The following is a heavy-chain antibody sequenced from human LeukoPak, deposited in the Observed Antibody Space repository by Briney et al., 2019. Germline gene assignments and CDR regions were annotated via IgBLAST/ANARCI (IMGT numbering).Heavy chain of an antibody. Sequence: GGSLRLSCAASGFTFSSYAMHWVRQAPGKGLEWVAVISYDGSNKYYADSVKGRFTISRDNSKNTLYLQMNSLRAEDTAVYYCARDTNGDYDFDYWGQGTLVTVSS. J-gene: IGHJ4*02. V-gene: IGHV3-30-3*01. D-gene: IGHD4-17*01. CDR1: GFTFSSYA. CDR3: ARDTNGDYDFDY. CDR2: ISYDGSNK.